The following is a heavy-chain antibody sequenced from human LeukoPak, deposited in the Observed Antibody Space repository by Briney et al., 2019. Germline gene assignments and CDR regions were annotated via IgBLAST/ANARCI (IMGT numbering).Heavy chain of an antibody. CDR3: TLIQGWGSGSYYRDY. CDR1: DFSISKVW. Sequence: GGSLRPAREASDFSISKVWMSWVRQAAGECLGWVGRVKSKRAGETTDYAAPVKGRFTISRDDSKNTLYLQMNSLKIEDTAVYFCTLIQGWGSGSYYRDYWGQGTLVTVSS. D-gene: IGHD3-10*01. CDR2: VKSKRAGETT. J-gene: IGHJ4*02. V-gene: IGHV3-15*01.